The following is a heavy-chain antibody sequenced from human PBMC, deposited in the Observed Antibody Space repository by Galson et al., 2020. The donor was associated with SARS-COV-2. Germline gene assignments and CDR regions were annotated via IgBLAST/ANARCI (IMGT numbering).Heavy chain of an antibody. Sequence: SQTLSLTCSVSGGSITSHHSAWIPQSPRTGLEWIAYISYTGNTNYNPSLQSRVTISVDTSNNQFSLKVNSVTAADPSLYYCARVGGSVTSALVGFDIWGQGTGVTMSS. D-gene: IGHD4-17*01. CDR3: ARVGGSVTSALVGFDI. V-gene: IGHV4-59*11. J-gene: IGHJ3*02. CDR2: ISYTGNT. CDR1: GGSITSHH.